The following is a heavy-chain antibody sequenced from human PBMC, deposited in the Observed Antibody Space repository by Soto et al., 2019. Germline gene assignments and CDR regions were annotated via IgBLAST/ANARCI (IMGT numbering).Heavy chain of an antibody. Sequence: QLHLVQSGAEVKKAGSSVKVSCKASGGTLSSYAITWVRHAPGKGLEWMGVFIPIFVTAHYAPKFQGRITITADEATSTAYMELSGLTSEDTAIYYCARAVSSDTTGFRGYDLWGQGTQVTVSS. D-gene: IGHD4-17*01. CDR1: GGTLSSYA. J-gene: IGHJ4*02. V-gene: IGHV1-69*01. CDR3: ARAVSSDTTGFRGYDL. CDR2: FIPIFVTA.